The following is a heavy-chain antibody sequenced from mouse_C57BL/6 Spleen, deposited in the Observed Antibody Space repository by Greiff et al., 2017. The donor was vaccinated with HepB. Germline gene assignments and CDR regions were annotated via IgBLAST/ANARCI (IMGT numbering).Heavy chain of an antibody. D-gene: IGHD2-4*01. Sequence: QVQLKQSGPELVKPGASVKISCKASGYAFSSSWMNWVKQRPGKGLEWIGRIYPGDGDTNYNGKFKGKATLTADKSSSTAYMQLSSLTSEDSAVYFCARSGDYDHFDYWGQGTTLTVSS. J-gene: IGHJ2*01. CDR2: IYPGDGDT. CDR3: ARSGDYDHFDY. V-gene: IGHV1-82*01. CDR1: GYAFSSSW.